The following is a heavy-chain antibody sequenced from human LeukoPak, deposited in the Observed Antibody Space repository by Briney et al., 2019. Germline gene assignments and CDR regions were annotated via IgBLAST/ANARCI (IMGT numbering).Heavy chain of an antibody. CDR2: FDPEDGET. V-gene: IGHV1-24*01. CDR3: ATASIAAAGTMAQGAFDI. J-gene: IGHJ3*02. Sequence: ASVKVSCRVSGYTLTELSMHWVRQAPGKGLEWMGGFDPEDGETIYAQKFQGRVTMTEDTSTDTAYMELSSLRSEDTAVYYCATASIAAAGTMAQGAFDIWGQGTMVTVSS. CDR1: GYTLTELS. D-gene: IGHD6-13*01.